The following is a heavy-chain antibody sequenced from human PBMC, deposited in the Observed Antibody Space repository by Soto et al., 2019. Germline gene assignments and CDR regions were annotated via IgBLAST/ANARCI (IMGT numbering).Heavy chain of an antibody. J-gene: IGHJ5*02. D-gene: IGHD4-17*01. CDR3: ARQVEGDYLGGNVFDP. Sequence: SETLSLTCSVPDDSISGGRYYWGWIRQSPEKGLEWIGNISHNGHAYYNPPLKSRLTLSADTSRNQFSLTLKSMTAADTAVYYGARQVEGDYLGGNVFDPWGQGAPVTVSS. CDR1: DDSISGGRYY. CDR2: ISHNGHA. V-gene: IGHV4-39*01.